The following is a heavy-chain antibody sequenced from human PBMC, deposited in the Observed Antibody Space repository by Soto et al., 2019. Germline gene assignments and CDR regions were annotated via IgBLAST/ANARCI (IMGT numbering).Heavy chain of an antibody. Sequence: SETLSLTCAVSGGSISSGGYSWSWIRQPPGKGLEWIGYIYHSGSTYYNPSLKSRVTISVDRSKNQFSLKLSSVTAADTAVYYCASSNYYDSSGYYYFDYWGQGTLVTVS. D-gene: IGHD3-22*01. J-gene: IGHJ4*02. V-gene: IGHV4-30-2*01. CDR1: GGSISSGGYS. CDR2: IYHSGST. CDR3: ASSNYYDSSGYYYFDY.